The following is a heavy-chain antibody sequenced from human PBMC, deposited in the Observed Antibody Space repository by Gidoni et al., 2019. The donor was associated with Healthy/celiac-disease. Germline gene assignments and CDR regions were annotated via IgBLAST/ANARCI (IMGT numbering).Heavy chain of an antibody. CDR2: IRGSGGST. J-gene: IGHJ4*02. CDR3: AKDSTYYDSSGYYHDY. CDR1: GFTFSSYA. D-gene: IGHD3-22*01. V-gene: IGHV3-23*01. Sequence: EVQLLESGGGLVQPGGSLRLSCAASGFTFSSYAMSWVRQAPGKGLEWVSAIRGSGGSTYYADSVKGRFTISRDNSKNTLYLQMNSLRAEDTAVYYCAKDSTYYDSSGYYHDYGGQGTLVTVSS.